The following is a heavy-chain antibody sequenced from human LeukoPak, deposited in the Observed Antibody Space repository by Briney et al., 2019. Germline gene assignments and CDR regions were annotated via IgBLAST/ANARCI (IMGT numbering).Heavy chain of an antibody. CDR1: GYSFASYG. Sequence: GASMTVSCNASGYSFASYGISWERQPPGEGPEWMGWVSADNGKTNYAKKLQGRVTMTTDTSTSNAYMKLRSLRSDDTAVYYCARERGYRGYDVVGSWFDPWGQGTLVTVSS. J-gene: IGHJ5*02. V-gene: IGHV1-18*01. D-gene: IGHD5-12*01. CDR2: VSADNGKT. CDR3: ARERGYRGYDVVGSWFDP.